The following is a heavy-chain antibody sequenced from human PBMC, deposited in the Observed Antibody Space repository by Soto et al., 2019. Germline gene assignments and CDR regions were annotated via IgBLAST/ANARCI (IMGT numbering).Heavy chain of an antibody. CDR2: IYYSGST. D-gene: IGHD3-10*01. Sequence: SETLSLTCTVSGGSISSYYWSWIRQPPGKGLEWIGYIYYSGSTNYNPSLKSRVTISVDTSKNQFSLKLSSVTAADTAVYYCARDVRGIGELPVAFDIWGQGTMVTDS. V-gene: IGHV4-59*01. CDR3: ARDVRGIGELPVAFDI. J-gene: IGHJ3*02. CDR1: GGSISSYY.